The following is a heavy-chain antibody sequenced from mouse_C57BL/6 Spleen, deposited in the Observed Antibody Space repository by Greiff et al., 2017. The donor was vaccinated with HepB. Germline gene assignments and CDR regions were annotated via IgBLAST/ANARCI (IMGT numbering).Heavy chain of an antibody. Sequence: DVHLVESGPGLAKPSQTLSLTCSVTGYSITSDYWNWIRKFPGNKLEYMGYISYSGSTYYNPSLKSRISITRDTSKNQYYLQLNSVTTEDTATYYCARYRSHYYGSSFWYFDVWGTGTTVTVSS. CDR2: ISYSGST. J-gene: IGHJ1*03. CDR1: GYSITSDY. CDR3: ARYRSHYYGSSFWYFDV. D-gene: IGHD1-1*01. V-gene: IGHV3-8*01.